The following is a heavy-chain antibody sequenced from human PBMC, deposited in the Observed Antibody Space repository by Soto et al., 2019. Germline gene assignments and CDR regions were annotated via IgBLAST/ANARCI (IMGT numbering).Heavy chain of an antibody. D-gene: IGHD6-13*01. V-gene: IGHV1-69*04. CDR1: GGTFSSYT. J-gene: IGHJ6*03. CDR2: IIPILGIA. Sequence: SVKVSCKASGGTFSSYTISWVRQAPGQGLEWMGRIIPILGIANYAQKFQGRVTITADKSTSTAYMELSSLRSEDTAVYYCARDDARTIAAAGYYMDVWGKGTTVTVSS. CDR3: ARDDARTIAAAGYYMDV.